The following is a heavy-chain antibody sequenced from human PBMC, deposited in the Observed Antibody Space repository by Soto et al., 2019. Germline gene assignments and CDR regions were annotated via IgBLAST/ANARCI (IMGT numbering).Heavy chain of an antibody. J-gene: IGHJ6*02. D-gene: IGHD2-2*01. CDR3: ARRNLARDIVVVFQSYYYGMDV. CDR2: IYHSGST. Sequence: PSETLSLTCAVSGGSISSSNWWSWARQPPGKGLEWIGEIYHSGSTNYNPSLKSRVTISVDKSKNQFSLKVSSVAAAYTAVYYCARRNLARDIVVVFQSYYYGMDVWGQGTTVTVSS. CDR1: GGSISSSNW. V-gene: IGHV4-4*02.